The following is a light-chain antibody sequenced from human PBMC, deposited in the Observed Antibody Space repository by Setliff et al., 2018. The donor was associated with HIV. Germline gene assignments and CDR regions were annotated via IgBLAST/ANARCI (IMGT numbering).Light chain of an antibody. J-gene: IGLJ1*01. Sequence: QSVLAQPPSVSGSPGQSVTISCTGTSSDVGNYNRVSWYQQPPGAAPKLIIYEVSNRPSGVPDRFPGSKSGNTASLTISGLQAEDEALYFCSSYTSIITFVFGTGTKGTVL. CDR2: EVS. V-gene: IGLV2-18*02. CDR1: SSDVGNYNR. CDR3: SSYTSIITFV.